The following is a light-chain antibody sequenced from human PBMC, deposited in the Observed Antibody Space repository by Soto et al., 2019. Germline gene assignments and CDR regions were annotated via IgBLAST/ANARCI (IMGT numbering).Light chain of an antibody. CDR2: DAS. CDR1: QTINSW. V-gene: IGKV1-5*01. Sequence: DIQLTQSPSTLSASVGDRITITCRASQTINSWVAWFQQKPGEAPQLLIHDASSLQSGVPSRFGGTGFGTEFTLTISGLQPSDFATYYCHQYKTYPFTFGRGTK. J-gene: IGKJ2*01. CDR3: HQYKTYPFT.